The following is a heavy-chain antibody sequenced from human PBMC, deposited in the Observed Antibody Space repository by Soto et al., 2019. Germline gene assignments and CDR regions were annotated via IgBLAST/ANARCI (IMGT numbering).Heavy chain of an antibody. V-gene: IGHV1-3*01. Sequence: ASVKVSCKASGYTFTSYAMHWVRQAPGQRLEWMGWINAGNGNTKYSQKFQGRVTITRDTSASTAYMELSSLRSEDTAVYYCARGYCTNGVCPYGRFDCWGQGTLVTVSS. CDR3: ARGYCTNGVCPYGRFDC. D-gene: IGHD2-8*01. CDR2: INAGNGNT. CDR1: GYTFTSYA. J-gene: IGHJ4*02.